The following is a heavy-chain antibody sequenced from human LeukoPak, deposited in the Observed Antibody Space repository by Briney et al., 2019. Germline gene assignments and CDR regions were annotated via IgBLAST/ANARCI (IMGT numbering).Heavy chain of an antibody. D-gene: IGHD3-22*01. CDR1: GFTFSSYA. Sequence: GGSLRLSCAASGFTFSSYAMSWVRQAPGKGLEWVSAISGSGGSTYYADSVKGRFTISRDNSKNTLYLQMNSLRAEDTAVYYCASYPQVLVIFLGYWGQGTLVTVSS. V-gene: IGHV3-23*01. CDR3: ASYPQVLVIFLGY. J-gene: IGHJ4*02. CDR2: ISGSGGST.